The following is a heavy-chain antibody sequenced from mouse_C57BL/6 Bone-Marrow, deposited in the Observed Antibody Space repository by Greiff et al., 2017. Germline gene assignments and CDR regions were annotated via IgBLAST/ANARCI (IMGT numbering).Heavy chain of an antibody. CDR2: IYPRSGNT. D-gene: IGHD2-2*01. CDR1: GYTFTSYG. Sequence: VKLMESGAELARPGASVKLSCKASGYTFTSYGISWVKQRTGQGLEWIGEIYPRSGNTYYNEKFKGKATLTADKSSSTAYMELRSLTSEDSAVYFCARRGLWLRRGYWGQGTTLTVSS. V-gene: IGHV1-81*01. J-gene: IGHJ2*01. CDR3: ARRGLWLRRGY.